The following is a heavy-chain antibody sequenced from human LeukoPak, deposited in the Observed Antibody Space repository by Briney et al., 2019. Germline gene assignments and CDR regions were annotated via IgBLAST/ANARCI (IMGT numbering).Heavy chain of an antibody. D-gene: IGHD3-10*01. J-gene: IGHJ4*02. Sequence: GASVKVSCKASGYTFTSYYMHWVRQAPGQGLEWMGIINPSGGSTSYAQKFQGRVTMTRDMSTSTVYMELSSLRSEDTAVYYCARDPSPMVRGAPRYYFDYWGQGTLVTVSS. CDR1: GYTFTSYY. CDR2: INPSGGST. V-gene: IGHV1-46*01. CDR3: ARDPSPMVRGAPRYYFDY.